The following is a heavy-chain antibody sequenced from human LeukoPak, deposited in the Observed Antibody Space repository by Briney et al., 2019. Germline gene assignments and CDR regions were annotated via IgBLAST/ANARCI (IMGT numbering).Heavy chain of an antibody. CDR3: ARLRRNSDSSGYYYYYDY. J-gene: IGHJ4*02. D-gene: IGHD3-22*01. V-gene: IGHV3-21*01. Sequence: PGRSLRLSCAVSGFIFSDYGFHWVRQAPGKGLEWVSSISVRSNYIYYADSVRGRFSISRDDARNSLYLQMDSLSGDDTAVYYCARLRRNSDSSGYYYYYDYWGQGTLVTVSS. CDR1: GFIFSDYG. CDR2: ISVRSNYI.